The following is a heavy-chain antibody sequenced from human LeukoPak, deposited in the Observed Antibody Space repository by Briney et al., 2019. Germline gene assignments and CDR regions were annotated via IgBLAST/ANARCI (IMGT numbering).Heavy chain of an antibody. J-gene: IGHJ4*02. V-gene: IGHV1-18*01. CDR2: ITTYNANT. CDR3: ARGVPGGHYYNDY. CDR1: GYTLTSYG. Sequence: ASVKVSCKASGYTLTSYGISWVRQAPGQGLEWMGWITTYNANTRFAQKFQGRVSLTSDTSTNTAYMELGSLRFDDTAVYYCARGVPGGHYYNDYWGQGTLVTVSS. D-gene: IGHD3-10*01.